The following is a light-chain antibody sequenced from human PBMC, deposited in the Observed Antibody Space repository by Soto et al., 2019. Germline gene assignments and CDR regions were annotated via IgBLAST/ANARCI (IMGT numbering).Light chain of an antibody. CDR2: HAP. J-gene: IGKJ4*01. CDR1: QTVRNNY. CDR3: QQFSSFPLT. V-gene: IGKV3-20*01. Sequence: EFVLTQSPGTRSLSPGEIATLCCRASQTVRNNYLAWYQQKPGQAPRLLIYHAPSRATGIQDRFSGGGSGTDFTLTISRLEPEDFAVYYCQQFSSFPLTLGGGTKFDIK.